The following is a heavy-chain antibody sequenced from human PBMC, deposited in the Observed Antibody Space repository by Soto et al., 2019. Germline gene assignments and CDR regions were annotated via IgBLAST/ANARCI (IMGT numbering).Heavy chain of an antibody. CDR2: ISYDGSNK. Sequence: QVHLVESGGGVVQPGRSLRLSCAASGFTFRIYAMHWVRQAPGKGLECVAVISYDGSNKFYRDSVKGRFTISIDNSKNTLYLQINSLRYEDTAVYYCARGDREDIAVVVGARPGEYGVDVWGQGTTVTVSS. CDR3: ARGDREDIAVVVGARPGEYGVDV. D-gene: IGHD2-15*01. V-gene: IGHV3-30*10. J-gene: IGHJ6*02. CDR1: GFTFRIYA.